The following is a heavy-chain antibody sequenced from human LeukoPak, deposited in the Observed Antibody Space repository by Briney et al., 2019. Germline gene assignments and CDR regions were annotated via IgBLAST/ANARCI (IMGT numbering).Heavy chain of an antibody. V-gene: IGHV4-61*02. CDR1: GGSISSGSYY. CDR2: IYTSGST. CDR3: ARGCCSNGVCPIGDY. D-gene: IGHD2-8*01. J-gene: IGHJ4*02. Sequence: PSETLSLTCIVSGGSISSGSYYWSWIRQPAGKGLEWIGRIYTSGSTNYNPSLKSRVTISVDTSKNRFSLKLSSVTAADTAVYYCARGCCSNGVCPIGDYWGQGTLVTVSS.